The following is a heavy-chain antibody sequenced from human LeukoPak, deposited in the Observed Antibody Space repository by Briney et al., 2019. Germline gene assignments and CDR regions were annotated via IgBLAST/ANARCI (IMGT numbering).Heavy chain of an antibody. CDR2: INTDGTVT. J-gene: IGHJ4*02. Sequence: GGSLRLTCAASGFTFSKYWMLWVRQAPGKGLESVSRINTDGTVTTYVDSVKGRFTVSRDNADNTMFLQMNSVRDEDTAVYYCATKQWLAPPPDSWGQGTPVTVSS. CDR3: ATKQWLAPPPDS. D-gene: IGHD6-19*01. V-gene: IGHV3-74*01. CDR1: GFTFSKYW.